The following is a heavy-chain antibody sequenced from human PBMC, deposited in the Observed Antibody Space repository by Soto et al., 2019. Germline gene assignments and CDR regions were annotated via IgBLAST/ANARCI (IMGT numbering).Heavy chain of an antibody. Sequence: GGALRLSCAASGFTFSSYAMSWVRQAPGKGLEWVSVISGSGGSTHYADSVKGRSTISRDNSKNTLHLQVNSLRGEDTAVYYYAKEADISGYYXDYWGQGTQVTVSS. J-gene: IGHJ4*02. D-gene: IGHD3-22*01. CDR3: AKEADISGYYXDY. V-gene: IGHV3-23*01. CDR1: GFTFSSYA. CDR2: ISGSGGST.